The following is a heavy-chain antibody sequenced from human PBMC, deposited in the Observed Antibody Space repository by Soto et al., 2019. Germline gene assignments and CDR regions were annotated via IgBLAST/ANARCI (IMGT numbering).Heavy chain of an antibody. V-gene: IGHV3-33*01. CDR2: ICYDENNK. D-gene: IGHD2-21*01. CDR1: GFTLSNYG. J-gene: IGHJ4*02. CDR3: ARGLHSHFDY. Sequence: ERSLRLSCAASGFTLSNYGMHWVSQAPGKGLAWVAVICYDENNKYYAGSVKGRFTISKGNSNYTLYVQMTSLRAEDTAVYYCARGLHSHFDYRGQGTLVTVSS.